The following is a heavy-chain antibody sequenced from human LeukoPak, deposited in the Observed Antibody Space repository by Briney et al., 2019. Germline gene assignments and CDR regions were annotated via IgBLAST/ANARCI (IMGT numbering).Heavy chain of an antibody. J-gene: IGHJ4*02. CDR2: ISYDGSNK. CDR3: AKGGGWLYYFDY. D-gene: IGHD6-19*01. Sequence: GGSLRLSCAASGFTFSSYAMHWVRQAPGKGLEWVAVISYDGSNKYYADSVKGRFTISRDNSKNTLFLQMNSLRVEDTAVYYCAKGGGWLYYFDYWGQGTLVTVSS. V-gene: IGHV3-30-3*01. CDR1: GFTFSSYA.